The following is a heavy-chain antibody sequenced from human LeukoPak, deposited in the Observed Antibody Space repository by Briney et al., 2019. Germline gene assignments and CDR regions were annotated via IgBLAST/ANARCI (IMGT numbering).Heavy chain of an antibody. J-gene: IGHJ4*02. D-gene: IGHD3-10*01. Sequence: PSEILSLTCAVSGYSISSGYYWGWIRQPPGKGLEWIGSIYHSGSTYYNPSLKSRVTISVDTSKNQFSLKLSSVTAADTAVYYCARRVTYYYGSGSYPRGYFDYWGQGTLVTVSS. CDR1: GYSISSGYY. V-gene: IGHV4-38-2*01. CDR2: IYHSGST. CDR3: ARRVTYYYGSGSYPRGYFDY.